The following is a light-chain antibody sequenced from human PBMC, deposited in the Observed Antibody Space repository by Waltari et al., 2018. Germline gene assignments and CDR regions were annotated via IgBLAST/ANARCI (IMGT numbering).Light chain of an antibody. Sequence: DIQLTQSPSTLSASVGDRVTITCRASQSIVVWLAWYQQKPGKAPRLLIYKASYLESGVPSRFSGSGSGTEFTLTISSLQADDFATYYCLQYNSYPWTFDQGTKVEIK. V-gene: IGKV1-5*03. CDR2: KAS. J-gene: IGKJ1*01. CDR1: QSIVVW. CDR3: LQYNSYPWT.